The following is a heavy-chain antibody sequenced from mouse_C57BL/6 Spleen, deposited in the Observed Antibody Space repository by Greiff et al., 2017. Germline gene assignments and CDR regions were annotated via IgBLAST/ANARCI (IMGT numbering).Heavy chain of an antibody. CDR3: ASYYGSSYEGYFDV. CDR2: IDPSDSYT. J-gene: IGHJ1*03. V-gene: IGHV1-50*01. Sequence: VQLQQPGAELVKPGASVKLSCKASGYTFTSYWMQWVKQRPGTGLEWIGEIDPSDSYTNYNKKFKGKATLTVDTSSSTAYMQLSSLTSEDSAVYYCASYYGSSYEGYFDVWGTGTTVTVSS. D-gene: IGHD1-1*01. CDR1: GYTFTSYW.